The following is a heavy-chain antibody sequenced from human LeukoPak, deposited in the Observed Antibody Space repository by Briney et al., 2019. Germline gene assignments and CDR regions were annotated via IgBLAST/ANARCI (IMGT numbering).Heavy chain of an antibody. CDR2: INAYNGNT. Sequence: ASVKVSCKASGYTFTANGITWVRRAPGQGLEWMGWINAYNGNTVYAQMFQGRVSMITDTSTSTAYMEVTNLRSDDTAMYFCARSGHCSGAACYAEGIEYWGQGTLVTVSS. J-gene: IGHJ4*02. V-gene: IGHV1-18*01. CDR3: ARSGHCSGAACYAEGIEY. CDR1: GYTFTANG. D-gene: IGHD2-2*01.